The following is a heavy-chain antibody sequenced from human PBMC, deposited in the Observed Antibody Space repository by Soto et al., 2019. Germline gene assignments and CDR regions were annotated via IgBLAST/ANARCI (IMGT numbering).Heavy chain of an antibody. D-gene: IGHD6-19*01. J-gene: IGHJ4*02. V-gene: IGHV3-33*01. CDR2: IWYDGSNK. CDR1: GFTFSSYG. CDR3: ARDSDLYSSDPLDY. Sequence: QVQLVESGGGVVQPGRSLRLSCAASGFTFSSYGMHWVRQAPGKGLEWVAVIWYDGSNKYYADSVKGRFTISRDNSKNTLYLQMNGLRAEDTAVYYCARDSDLYSSDPLDYWGQGTLVTVSS.